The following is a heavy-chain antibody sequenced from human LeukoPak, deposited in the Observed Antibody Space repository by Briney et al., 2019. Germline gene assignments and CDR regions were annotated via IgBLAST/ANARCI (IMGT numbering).Heavy chain of an antibody. CDR2: IILNNGAT. CDR3: ARVQRVTMVRGVTAPLYY. J-gene: IGHJ4*02. D-gene: IGHD3-10*01. Sequence: ASVKVSCKASGFTFTDYYLHWVRQAPGQGLEWMGRIILNNGATNYAQKFQGRVTLTRDTSISTAYMELSSLRSEDTAVYYCARVQRVTMVRGVTAPLYYWGQGTLVTVSS. CDR1: GFTFTDYY. V-gene: IGHV1-2*06.